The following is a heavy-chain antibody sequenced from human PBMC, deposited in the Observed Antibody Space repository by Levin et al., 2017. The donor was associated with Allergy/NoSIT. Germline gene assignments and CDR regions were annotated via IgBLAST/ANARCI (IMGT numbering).Heavy chain of an antibody. V-gene: IGHV3-30-3*01. D-gene: IGHD6-13*01. CDR2: ISYDGSKK. CDR3: AREELVLPSLFDY. J-gene: IGHJ4*02. CDR1: GFTFSSYA. Sequence: LPGGSLRLSCAASGFTFSSYAMHWVRQAPGKGLEWVAVISYDGSKKYYADSVKGRFTISRDNSKNTLYLQMYSLRAEDTAVYYCAREELVLPSLFDYWGQGTLVTVSS.